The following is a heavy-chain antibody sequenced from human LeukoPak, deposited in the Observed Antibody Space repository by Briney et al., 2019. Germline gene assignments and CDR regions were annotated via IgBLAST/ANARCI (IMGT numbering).Heavy chain of an antibody. J-gene: IGHJ4*02. CDR1: GGSISSGSYY. V-gene: IGHV4-39*01. CDR2: IYYSGST. Sequence: NPSQTLSLTCTVSGGSISSGSYYWGWIRQPPGKGLEWIGSIYYSGSTYYNPSLKSRVTISVETSKNQFSLKLSSVTAADTAVYYCARYPRATVTTVYFDYWGQGTLVTVSS. CDR3: ARYPRATVTTVYFDY. D-gene: IGHD4-17*01.